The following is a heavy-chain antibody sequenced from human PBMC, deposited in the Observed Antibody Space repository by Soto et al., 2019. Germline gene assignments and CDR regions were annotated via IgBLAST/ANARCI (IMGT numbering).Heavy chain of an antibody. V-gene: IGHV3-33*01. Sequence: GGSLRLSCAASGFTFSNYGMHWVRQAPGKGLEWVAVIWYDGSNKYYADPVKGRFTISRDNSKNTLYLQINSLRAEDTAVYYCARDDIPGRAVAIYGMDVWGQGTTVTVSS. CDR3: ARDDIPGRAVAIYGMDV. J-gene: IGHJ6*02. CDR2: IWYDGSNK. CDR1: GFTFSNYG. D-gene: IGHD6-19*01.